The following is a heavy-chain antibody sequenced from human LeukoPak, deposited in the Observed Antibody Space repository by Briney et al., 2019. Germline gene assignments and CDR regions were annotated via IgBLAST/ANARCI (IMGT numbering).Heavy chain of an antibody. V-gene: IGHV3-7*01. CDR2: IKQDGSEK. J-gene: IGHJ4*02. CDR1: GFTFSSYW. Sequence: PGGSLRLSCAASGFTFSSYWMSWVRQAPGKGPEWVANIKQDGSEKYYVDSVKGRFTISRDNAKNSLYLQMNSLRAEDTAVYYCASLVVVVAATYFDYWGQGTLVTVSS. CDR3: ASLVVVVAATYFDY. D-gene: IGHD2-15*01.